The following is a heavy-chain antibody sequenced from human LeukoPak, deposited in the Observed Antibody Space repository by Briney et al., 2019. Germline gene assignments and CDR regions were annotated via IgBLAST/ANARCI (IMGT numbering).Heavy chain of an antibody. J-gene: IGHJ5*02. V-gene: IGHV4-59*08. CDR2: IYYTGST. D-gene: IGHD1-26*01. CDR3: ARHGSSGSYGA. Sequence: PSGTLSLTCTVSGGSISSYYWSWIRQPPGKGLEWIGYIYYTGSTNYNPSLKSRITISVDTSKNQFSLKLSSVTAADTAVYYCARHGSSGSYGAWGQGTLVTVSS. CDR1: GGSISSYY.